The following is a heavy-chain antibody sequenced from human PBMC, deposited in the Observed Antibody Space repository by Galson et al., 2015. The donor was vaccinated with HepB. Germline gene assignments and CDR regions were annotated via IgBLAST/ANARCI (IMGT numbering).Heavy chain of an antibody. Sequence: SLRLSCAASGFTFSNYSMSWVRQAPGKGLEWVSSISSSSSYIYYADSVKGRFTISRDNAKNSLYLQMNSLRAEDTAVYYCARDPDRLGIPGPFDIWGQGTMVTVSS. CDR3: ARDPDRLGIPGPFDI. CDR2: ISSSSSYI. D-gene: IGHD7-27*01. CDR1: GFTFSNYS. J-gene: IGHJ3*02. V-gene: IGHV3-21*01.